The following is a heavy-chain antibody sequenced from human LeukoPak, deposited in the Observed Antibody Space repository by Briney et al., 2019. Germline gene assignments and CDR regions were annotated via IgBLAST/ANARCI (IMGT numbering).Heavy chain of an antibody. CDR2: IYYSGNT. CDR3: AREDGIVVVPAAIAAAGTAGSAFDI. J-gene: IGHJ3*02. CDR1: GGSISSHLHY. V-gene: IGHV4-39*07. D-gene: IGHD2-2*02. Sequence: SETLSLICNVSGGSISSHLHYWAWIRQPPGKGLEWIGNIYYSGNTYYTSSLKSRVTISVDTSKNQFSLKLNSVTAADTAVYYCAREDGIVVVPAAIAAAGTAGSAFDIWGQGTMVTVSS.